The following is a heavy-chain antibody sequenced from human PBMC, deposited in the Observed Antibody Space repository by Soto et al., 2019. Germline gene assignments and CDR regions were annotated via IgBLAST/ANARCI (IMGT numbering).Heavy chain of an antibody. Sequence: PSETLSLTCAVSDGSISSSNWWSWVRQPPGKGLEWIGEIYHSGSTNYNPSLKSRVTISVDKSKNQFSLKLSSVTAADTAVYYCARVGLPRVAFDIWGQGTMVTVSS. V-gene: IGHV4-4*02. CDR2: IYHSGST. J-gene: IGHJ3*02. CDR1: DGSISSSNW. D-gene: IGHD4-17*01. CDR3: ARVGLPRVAFDI.